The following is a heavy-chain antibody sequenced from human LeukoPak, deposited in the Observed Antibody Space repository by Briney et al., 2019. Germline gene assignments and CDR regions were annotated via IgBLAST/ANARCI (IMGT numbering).Heavy chain of an antibody. CDR1: GGSISSGGYY. CDR3: ARDVKGAYDLLTGPRGGFDY. D-gene: IGHD3-9*01. J-gene: IGHJ4*02. V-gene: IGHV4-30-2*01. CDR2: IYHSGST. Sequence: PSQTLSLTCTVSGGSISSGGYYWSWIRQPPGKGLEWIGYIYHSGSTYYNPSLKSRVTISVDTSKNQFSLKLSSVTAADTAVYFCARDVKGAYDLLTGPRGGFDYWGQGTLVTVSS.